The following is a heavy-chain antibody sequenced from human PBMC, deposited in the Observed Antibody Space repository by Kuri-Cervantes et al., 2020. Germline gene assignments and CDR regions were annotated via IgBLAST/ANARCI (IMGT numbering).Heavy chain of an antibody. CDR3: ARSIRISAPGNYDS. J-gene: IGHJ4*02. V-gene: IGHV3-74*01. CDR1: GGTLRNYW. CDR2: INSDGSIT. Sequence: LKISCAVSGGTLRNYWVHWVRQAPGKGLVWVSRINSDGSITSYADSVKGRFTISRDNAKNSLYLQMNSLRAEDTAVYYCARSIRISAPGNYDSWGQGTLVTVSS. D-gene: IGHD6-13*01.